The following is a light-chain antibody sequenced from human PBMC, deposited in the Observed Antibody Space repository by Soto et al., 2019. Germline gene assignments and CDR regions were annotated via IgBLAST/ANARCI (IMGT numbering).Light chain of an antibody. CDR2: DSS. V-gene: IGKV1-39*01. J-gene: IGKJ1*01. CDR3: QQYFRAAFT. CDR1: QGVXTF. Sequence: DLDLTQWPSAVSATGTDSGYISCRASQGVXTFLNWDQQKPGEAPNVLXYDSSTWYTGIPSSLSGTGSGTDFTRTISRLQPDDFASYFCQQYFRAAFTFGQGTKVDIK.